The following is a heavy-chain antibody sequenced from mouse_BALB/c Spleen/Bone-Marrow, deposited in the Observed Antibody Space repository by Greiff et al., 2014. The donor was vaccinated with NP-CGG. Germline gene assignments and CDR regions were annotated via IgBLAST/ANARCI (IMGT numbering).Heavy chain of an antibody. CDR2: ISNGGNYT. D-gene: IGHD1-1*02. V-gene: IGHV5-9-3*01. CDR3: TRQRGDYAMDY. J-gene: IGHJ4*01. Sequence: EVQLQESGGGLVKPGGSLKLSCAASGFTFSSYGVSWVRQTPEKRLEWVATISNGGNYTYYPDSVKGRFTISRDNAKNTLYLQMSSLRSEDTAMYYRTRQRGDYAMDYWGQGTSVTVSS. CDR1: GFTFSSYG.